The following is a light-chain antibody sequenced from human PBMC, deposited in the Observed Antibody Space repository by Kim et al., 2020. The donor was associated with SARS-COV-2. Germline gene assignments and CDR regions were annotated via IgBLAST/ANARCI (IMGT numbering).Light chain of an antibody. Sequence: ASVGDRVTITCRASQSINTYLNWYQQKPGKAPNLLIYAASSSQSGVPSRFSGSGSGTDFTLTISSLQPEDFATYFCQQSYSIPITFGQGTRLEIK. V-gene: IGKV1-39*01. CDR2: AAS. CDR1: QSINTY. CDR3: QQSYSIPIT. J-gene: IGKJ5*01.